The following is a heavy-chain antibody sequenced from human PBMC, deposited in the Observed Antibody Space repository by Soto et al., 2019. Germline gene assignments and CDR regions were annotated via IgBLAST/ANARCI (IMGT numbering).Heavy chain of an antibody. CDR1: GYTFTVYY. CDR2: INPNSGGT. CDR3: ARGYCTNGVCPYYYYGMDV. V-gene: IGHV1-2*04. D-gene: IGHD2-8*01. J-gene: IGHJ6*02. Sequence: ASVKVSCKASGYTFTVYYMHWVRQAPGQGLEWMGWINPNSGGTNYAQKFQGWVTMTRDTSISTAYMELSRLRSDDTAVYYCARGYCTNGVCPYYYYGMDVWGQGTTVTVSS.